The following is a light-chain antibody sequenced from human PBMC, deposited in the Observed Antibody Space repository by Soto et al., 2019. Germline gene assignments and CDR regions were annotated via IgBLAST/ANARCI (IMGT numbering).Light chain of an antibody. CDR3: CSYAGGYTYV. J-gene: IGLJ1*01. CDR1: SSDVGGYNY. V-gene: IGLV2-11*01. Sequence: QSALTQPRSVSGSPGQSVTISCTGTSSDVGGYNYVSWYQQHPGKAPKLMIYDVSKRPSGVPDRFSGSKSGNTASLTISGSQAEDEADDYCCSYAGGYTYVFGTGTKLTVL. CDR2: DVS.